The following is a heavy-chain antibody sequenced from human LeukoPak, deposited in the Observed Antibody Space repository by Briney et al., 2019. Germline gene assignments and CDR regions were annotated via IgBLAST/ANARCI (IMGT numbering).Heavy chain of an antibody. CDR3: ARPAPPDNWNDLRYYYPMDV. V-gene: IGHV5-51*04. J-gene: IGHJ6*02. D-gene: IGHD1-1*01. CDR1: GYNFTNYW. CDR2: IYPGDSDT. Sequence: GESLKISCKGSGYNFTNYWIGWVRQMPGKGLEWMGIIYPGDSDTTYSPSFQGQVTISAEKPINTAYLQWSSLKASDTAIYYCARPAPPDNWNDLRYYYPMDVWGQGTTVTVSS.